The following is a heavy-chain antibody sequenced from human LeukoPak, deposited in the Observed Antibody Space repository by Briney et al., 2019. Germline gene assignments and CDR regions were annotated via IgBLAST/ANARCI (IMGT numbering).Heavy chain of an antibody. V-gene: IGHV3-53*01. Sequence: PGGSLRLSCAASGFTVSSNYMNWVRQAPGKGLEWGSVIYSGGNTYYADSVKGRFTISRDNSKNTLYLQMNSLRAEDTAVYYCARVASHARLGFDYWGQGTLVTVSS. D-gene: IGHD2-2*01. J-gene: IGHJ4*02. CDR3: ARVASHARLGFDY. CDR2: IYSGGNT. CDR1: GFTVSSNY.